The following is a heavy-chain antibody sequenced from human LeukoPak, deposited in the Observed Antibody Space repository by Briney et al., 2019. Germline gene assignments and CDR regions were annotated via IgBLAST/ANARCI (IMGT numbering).Heavy chain of an antibody. CDR1: GFTFSSYA. CDR3: ARGGLTDY. D-gene: IGHD4/OR15-4a*01. CDR2: MSDDGRNK. V-gene: IGHV3-30*04. J-gene: IGHJ4*02. Sequence: GGSLRLSCAASGFTFSSYAMHWVRQAPGKGLEWVAAMSDDGRNKYFADSVKGRFTISRDNSKNTLYLQMNSLRAEDTAVYYCARGGLTDYWGQGTLVTVSS.